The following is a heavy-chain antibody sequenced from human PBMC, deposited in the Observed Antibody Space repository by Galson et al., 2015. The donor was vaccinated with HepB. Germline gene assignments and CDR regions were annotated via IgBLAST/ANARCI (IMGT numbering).Heavy chain of an antibody. D-gene: IGHD3-10*01. CDR2: INSDGSST. CDR1: GFTFSSYW. V-gene: IGHV3-74*01. J-gene: IGHJ3*02. Sequence: SLRLSCAASGFTFSSYWMHWVRQAPGKGLVWVSRINSDGSSTSYADSVKGRFTISRDNAKNTLYLQMNSLRAEDTAVYYCARDGPPPVQKWFGEFPGETDAFDIWGQGTMVTVSS. CDR3: ARDGPPPVQKWFGEFPGETDAFDI.